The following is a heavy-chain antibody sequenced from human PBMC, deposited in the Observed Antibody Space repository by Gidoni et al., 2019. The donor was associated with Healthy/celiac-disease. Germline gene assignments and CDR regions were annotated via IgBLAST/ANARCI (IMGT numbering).Heavy chain of an antibody. Sequence: QVQLVESGGGVVQPGRSLRLPWSASGFTFGTCAMQWVRQAPGKGLEWVAVISYDGSNKYYADSVKGRFTISRDNSKNTLYLQMNSLRAEDTAVYYCARDGDYYDSSGRGSAYGMDVWGQGTTVTVSS. CDR2: ISYDGSNK. J-gene: IGHJ6*02. D-gene: IGHD3-22*01. V-gene: IGHV3-30-3*01. CDR1: GFTFGTCA. CDR3: ARDGDYYDSSGRGSAYGMDV.